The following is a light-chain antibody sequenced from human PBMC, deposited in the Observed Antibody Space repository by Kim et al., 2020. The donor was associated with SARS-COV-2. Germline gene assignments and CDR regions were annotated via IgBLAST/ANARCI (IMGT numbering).Light chain of an antibody. Sequence: DIQMTQSPSTLSASVGDRITITCRASQRIDNCLAWYQLKSGKAPKLLIFDGSALDSGVPRRFSGSGSGTDFTLTISSLQVEDFATFYCHQDNGYCTFGQGATVDIK. CDR2: DGS. J-gene: IGKJ1*01. CDR1: QRIDNC. CDR3: HQDNGYCT. V-gene: IGKV1-5*01.